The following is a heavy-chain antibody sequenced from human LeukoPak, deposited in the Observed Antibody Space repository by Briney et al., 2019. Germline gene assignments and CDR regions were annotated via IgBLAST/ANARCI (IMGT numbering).Heavy chain of an antibody. J-gene: IGHJ4*02. CDR3: ARVRKLRTRGVMDPLDY. D-gene: IGHD3-10*01. Sequence: GGSLRLSCAASGFTFNYYWLTWVRQAPGKGLEWVANIQQDGSEKYYVDSVKGRFIISRDNAKNSLYLQMKSLRAEDTAVYYCARVRKLRTRGVMDPLDYWGQGTLVTVSS. CDR1: GFTFNYYW. V-gene: IGHV3-7*01. CDR2: IQQDGSEK.